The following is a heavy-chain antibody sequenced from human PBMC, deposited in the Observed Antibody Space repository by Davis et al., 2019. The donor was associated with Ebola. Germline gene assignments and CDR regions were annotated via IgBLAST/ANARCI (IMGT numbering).Heavy chain of an antibody. J-gene: IGHJ3*02. CDR2: IYYSGST. Sequence: SETLSLTCTVSGGSISTYHWNWIRQPPGKGLEWIGYIYYSGSTNYNPSLKSRVTISVDTSKNQFSLKLSSVTAADTAVYYCARDAGWIEGGAFDIWGQGTMVTVSS. CDR3: ARDAGWIEGGAFDI. CDR1: GGSISTYH. V-gene: IGHV4-59*12. D-gene: IGHD5-12*01.